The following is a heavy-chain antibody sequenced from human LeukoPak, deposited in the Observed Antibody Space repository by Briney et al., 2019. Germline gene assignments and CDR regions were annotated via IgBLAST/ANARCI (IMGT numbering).Heavy chain of an antibody. CDR2: ISGSGANT. Sequence: GGSLRLSCAASGFTFSSYAMSWVRQAPGKGLEWVSVISGSGANTYYADSVKGRFTISRDNSKNTLYLQMNSLRAEDTAVFFCAESLTTVKRGNFDSWGQGTLVTVSS. CDR3: AESLTTVKRGNFDS. D-gene: IGHD4-17*01. J-gene: IGHJ4*02. CDR1: GFTFSSYA. V-gene: IGHV3-23*01.